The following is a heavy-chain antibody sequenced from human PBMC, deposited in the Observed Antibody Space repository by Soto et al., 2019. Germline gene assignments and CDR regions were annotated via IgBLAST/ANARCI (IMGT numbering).Heavy chain of an antibody. J-gene: IGHJ5*02. Sequence: QVHFVQSGAEVKKPGAPLKVSCKASGYTFSGHAIHWLRQAPGQRPEWLGWINAGNSKTYYSEKFEGRVTFTRDTVATTVNMELTSLTSEDTAVYYCGRDQSGTGYYVDWFDPWGQGTLGTVSS. CDR3: GRDQSGTGYYVDWFDP. CDR1: GYTFSGHA. V-gene: IGHV1-3*01. D-gene: IGHD3-10*02. CDR2: INAGNSKT.